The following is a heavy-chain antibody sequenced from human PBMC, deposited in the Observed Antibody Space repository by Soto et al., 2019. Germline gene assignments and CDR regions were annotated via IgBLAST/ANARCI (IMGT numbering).Heavy chain of an antibody. CDR3: ARMAVAGYYYYYGMDV. Sequence: GGSLRLSCVASGFTFSSYVMHWVRQAPGKGLEWVAVISYDGNNKYYADSVKGRFTISRDNSKNTLYLQMNSLRAEDTAVYYCARMAVAGYYYYYGMDVWGQGTTVTVSS. D-gene: IGHD6-19*01. CDR1: GFTFSSYV. V-gene: IGHV3-30-3*01. CDR2: ISYDGNNK. J-gene: IGHJ6*02.